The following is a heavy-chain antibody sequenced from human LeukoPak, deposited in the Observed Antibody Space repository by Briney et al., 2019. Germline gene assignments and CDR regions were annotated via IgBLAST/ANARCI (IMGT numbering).Heavy chain of an antibody. CDR1: GFTFSNYA. V-gene: IGHV3-30*03. CDR3: ARDDGEHAFDI. Sequence: GGSLRLSCAASGFTFSNYAMTWVRQAPGKGLEWVAFISHDGGKKDYADSVKGRFSISRDNPKNTVNLQMNSLRDEDTAVYYCARDDGEHAFDIWGQGTMGIVSS. CDR2: ISHDGGKK. J-gene: IGHJ3*02.